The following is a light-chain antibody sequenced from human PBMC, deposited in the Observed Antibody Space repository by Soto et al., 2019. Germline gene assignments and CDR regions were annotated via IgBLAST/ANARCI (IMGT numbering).Light chain of an antibody. Sequence: NQATNSVSTLSASVRDTVTIPCRASQSISSWLAWYQQKPGKAPKLLIYDASSLESGVPSRFSGSGSGTEFTLTISCLQPDDFTPYCYPVYKFYSRPFCQGAK. J-gene: IGKJ1*01. CDR2: DAS. CDR3: PVYKFYSRP. V-gene: IGKV1-5*01. CDR1: QSISSW.